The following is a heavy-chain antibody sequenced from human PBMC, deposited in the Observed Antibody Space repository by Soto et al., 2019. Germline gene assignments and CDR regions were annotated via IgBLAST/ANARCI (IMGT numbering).Heavy chain of an antibody. CDR2: IYTSGST. CDR3: ARSSHKESWFNP. CDR1: NGSLSNSY. V-gene: IGHV4-4*07. Sequence: QVQLQESGPGLVKPSETLSLSCTVSNGSLSNSYWNWIRQPAGKGLEWIGLIYTSGSTNYNPSLRSRVTMSVDPYKTQFSLKLNSVTAADTAVYYCARSSHKESWFNPWGQGTLVTVSS. J-gene: IGHJ5*02. D-gene: IGHD6-13*01.